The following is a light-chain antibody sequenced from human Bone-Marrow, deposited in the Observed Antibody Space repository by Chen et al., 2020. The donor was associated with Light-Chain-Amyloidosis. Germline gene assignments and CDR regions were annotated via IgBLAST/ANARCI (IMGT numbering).Light chain of an antibody. V-gene: IGLV2-14*03. CDR3: SSKTSSATLYV. CDR2: DVS. J-gene: IGLJ1*01. CDR1: SSDVGGYNF. Sequence: QSALTQPASMSGSPGQSITISCTGTSSDVGGYNFVSWYQQHPGKAPKLMIYDVSNRPSGVSNRFSGSKSGNTASLTISGLQAEDEADYYCSSKTSSATLYVFGTGTKVTVL.